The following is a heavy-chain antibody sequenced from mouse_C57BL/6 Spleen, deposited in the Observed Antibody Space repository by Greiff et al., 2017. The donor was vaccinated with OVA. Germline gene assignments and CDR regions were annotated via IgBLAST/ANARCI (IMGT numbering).Heavy chain of an antibody. CDR2: IRNKANGYTT. CDR1: GFTFTDYY. CDR3: ARYIRPSRGYFDY. V-gene: IGHV7-3*01. J-gene: IGHJ2*01. Sequence: EVHLVESGGGLVQPGGSLSLSCAASGFTFTDYYMSWVRQPPGKALEWLGFIRNKANGYTTEYSASVKGRFTISRDNSQSILYLQMNALRAEDSATYYCARYIRPSRGYFDYWGQGTTLTVSS. D-gene: IGHD1-1*01.